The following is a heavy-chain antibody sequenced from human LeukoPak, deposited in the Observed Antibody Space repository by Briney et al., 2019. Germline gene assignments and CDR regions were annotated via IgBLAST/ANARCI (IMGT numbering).Heavy chain of an antibody. D-gene: IGHD4-17*01. CDR3: ARRTVTGWFDP. J-gene: IGHJ5*02. CDR1: GASISTYY. Sequence: SETLSLTCTVSGASISTYYWSWIRQPPGQRLELIAYIYYSGTTYYNPSLNSRVTISVDTSKNQLSLNLSSVTAADTAVYYCARRTVTGWFDPWGQGTVVSVSS. V-gene: IGHV4-59*01. CDR2: IYYSGTT.